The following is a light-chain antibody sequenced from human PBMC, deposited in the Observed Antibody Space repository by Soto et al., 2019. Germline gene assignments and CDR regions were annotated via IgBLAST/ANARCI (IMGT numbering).Light chain of an antibody. CDR2: GNT. CDR3: LSFDSSLSVV. V-gene: IGLV1-40*01. J-gene: IGLJ2*01. CDR1: SSNIGGGYD. Sequence: QSVLTQPPSVSGAPGQRVTISCTGSSSNIGGGYDVYWYQQLPGRAPKLLIYGNTNRPSGVPDRFSGSKSGTSASLAITRLQAEDEADYYCLSFDSSLSVVFGGGTKVTVL.